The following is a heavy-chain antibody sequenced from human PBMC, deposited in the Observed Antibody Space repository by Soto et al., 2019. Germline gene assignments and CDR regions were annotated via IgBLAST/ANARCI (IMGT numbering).Heavy chain of an antibody. J-gene: IGHJ6*02. CDR2: ISGSGGST. D-gene: IGHD2-15*01. V-gene: IGHV3-23*01. CDR3: AKSVGGTNYYYGMDV. CDR1: GFTFSLYA. Sequence: ESGGGLVQPGGSLRLSCAASGFTFSLYAMSWVRQAPGKGLAWVSVISGSGGSTYYADSVKGRFTVSRDNSKNTLYLQMNSLGVEDTAVYYCAKSVGGTNYYYGMDVWGRGTTVTVSS.